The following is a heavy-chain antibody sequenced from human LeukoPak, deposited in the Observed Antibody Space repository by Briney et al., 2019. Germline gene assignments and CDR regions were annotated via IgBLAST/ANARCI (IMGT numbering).Heavy chain of an antibody. CDR3: ASSYYYDSSGYYGDAFDI. Sequence: PSETLSLTCTVSGGSISSGGYYWSWIRQHPGKGLEWIGYIHYSGSTYYNPSLKSRVTISVDTSKNQFSLKLSSVTAADTAVYYCASSYYYDSSGYYGDAFDIWGQETMVTVSS. J-gene: IGHJ3*02. CDR2: IHYSGST. D-gene: IGHD3-22*01. V-gene: IGHV4-31*03. CDR1: GGSISSGGYY.